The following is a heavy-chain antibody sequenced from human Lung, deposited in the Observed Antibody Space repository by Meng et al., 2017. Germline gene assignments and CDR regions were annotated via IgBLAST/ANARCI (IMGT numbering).Heavy chain of an antibody. CDR1: DYTFTGYG. J-gene: IGHJ4*02. CDR2: LGAHDGDT. Sequence: QVQPVQSGPEVKRPGASVKVSCKASDYTFTGYGVSWVRQAPGQGLEWMAWLGAHDGDTSHAPKFQGRVTGSADRPTATAYMELRSLRSDDTAVYYCARGTPGRSYSDYWGQGTLVTVSS. V-gene: IGHV1-18*01. D-gene: IGHD3-10*01. CDR3: ARGTPGRSYSDY.